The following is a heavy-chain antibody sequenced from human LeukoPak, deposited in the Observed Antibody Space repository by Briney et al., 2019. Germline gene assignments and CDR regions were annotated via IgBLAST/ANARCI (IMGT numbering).Heavy chain of an antibody. CDR3: ARVTFSGDAFDI. J-gene: IGHJ3*02. V-gene: IGHV1-18*01. CDR1: GYTFTSYG. CDR2: ISAYNGNT. D-gene: IGHD2/OR15-2a*01. Sequence: ASVKVSCKASGYTFTSYGISWVRQAPGQGLEWMGWISAYNGNTNYAQRLQGRVTMTTDTSTSTAYMELRSLRSDDTAVYYCARVTFSGDAFDIWGQGTMVTVSS.